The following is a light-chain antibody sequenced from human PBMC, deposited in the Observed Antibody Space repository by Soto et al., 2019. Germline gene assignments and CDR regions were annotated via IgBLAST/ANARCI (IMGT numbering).Light chain of an antibody. CDR1: QTISSW. Sequence: DIQIPQSPSTLSGSVGARVTITCRASQTISSWLAWYQQKPGKAPKLLIYKASTLKSGVPSRFSGSGSGTDFTLTISSLEPEDFAVYYCQQRSNWPPVGQGTRLEIK. J-gene: IGKJ5*01. CDR3: QQRSNWPP. CDR2: KAS. V-gene: IGKV1-5*03.